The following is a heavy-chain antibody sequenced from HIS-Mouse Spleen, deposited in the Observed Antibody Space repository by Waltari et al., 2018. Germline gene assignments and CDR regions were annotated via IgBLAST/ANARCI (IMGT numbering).Heavy chain of an antibody. J-gene: IGHJ1*01. D-gene: IGHD6-13*01. Sequence: QLQLQESGPGLVKPSETLSLTCTVSGGSIRSSSYYWGWIRQPPGKGLEWIGSIYYSGSTYYNPSLKSRVTISVDTSKNQFSLKLSSVTAADTAVYYCARLCSSSWYFQHWGQGTLVTVSS. CDR3: ARLCSSSWYFQH. CDR2: IYYSGST. V-gene: IGHV4-39*01. CDR1: GGSIRSSSYY.